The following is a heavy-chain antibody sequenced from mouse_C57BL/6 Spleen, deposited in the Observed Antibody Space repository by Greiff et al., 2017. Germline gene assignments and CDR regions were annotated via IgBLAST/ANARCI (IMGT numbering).Heavy chain of an antibody. CDR2: INPYNGGT. V-gene: IGHV1-19*01. D-gene: IGHD5-5*01. CDR3: ARGETYLRFFDY. Sequence: VQLQQSGPVLVKPGASVKMSCKASGYTFTDYYMNWVKQSHGKSLEWIGVINPYNGGTSYNQKFKGKATLTVDKSASTAYMELNSLTSEDSAVYYCARGETYLRFFDYWGQGTTLTVSS. CDR1: GYTFTDYY. J-gene: IGHJ2*01.